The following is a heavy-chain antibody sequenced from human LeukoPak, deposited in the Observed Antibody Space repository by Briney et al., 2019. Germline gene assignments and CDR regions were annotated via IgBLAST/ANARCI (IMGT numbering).Heavy chain of an antibody. V-gene: IGHV1-2*02. CDR3: ARDLKRSRARWENLGIDP. CDR2: INLNSGGT. Sequence: ASVKVSCKTSGYTFTGYYMHWVRQAPGQGLEWMGWINLNSGGTNYAQKFQGRVTMTRDTSISTAYMELSRLRSDDTAVYYCARDLKRSRARWENLGIDPWGQGTLVSVSS. J-gene: IGHJ5*02. CDR1: GYTFTGYY. D-gene: IGHD3-16*01.